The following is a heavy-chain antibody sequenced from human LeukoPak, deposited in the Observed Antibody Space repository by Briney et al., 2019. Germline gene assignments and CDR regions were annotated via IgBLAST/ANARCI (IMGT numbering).Heavy chain of an antibody. D-gene: IGHD2-2*01. CDR2: IYYSGST. V-gene: IGHV4-59*08. J-gene: IGHJ5*02. CDR3: ARTTRYCSSTSCWRLWFDP. CDR1: GGSISSYY. Sequence: SETLSLTCTVSGGSISSYYWSWIRQPPGKGLEWIGYIYYSGSTNYNPSLKSRVTISVDTSKNQFSLKLSPVTAADTAVYYCARTTRYCSSTSCWRLWFDPWGQGTLVTVSS.